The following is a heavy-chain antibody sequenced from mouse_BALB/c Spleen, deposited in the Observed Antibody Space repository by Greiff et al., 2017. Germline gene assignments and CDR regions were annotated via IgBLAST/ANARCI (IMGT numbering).Heavy chain of an antibody. V-gene: IGHV2-9*02. CDR1: GFSLTSYG. CDR3: ARDLLITTVVRGFAY. J-gene: IGHJ3*01. Sequence: VKLMESGPGLVAPSQSLSITCTVSGFSLTSYGVHWVRQPPGKGLEWLGVIWAGGSTNYNSALMSRLSISKDNSKSQVFLKMNSLQTDDTAMYYCARDLLITTVVRGFAYWGQGTLVTVSA. D-gene: IGHD1-1*01. CDR2: IWAGGST.